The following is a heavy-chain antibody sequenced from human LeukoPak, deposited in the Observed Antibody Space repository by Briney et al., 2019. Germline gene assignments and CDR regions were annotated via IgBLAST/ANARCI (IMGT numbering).Heavy chain of an antibody. CDR3: ARWVCSSTSCFYFDN. D-gene: IGHD2-2*01. V-gene: IGHV3-21*01. CDR1: GFTFSSYS. J-gene: IGHJ4*02. Sequence: GGSLRLSCAASGFTFSSYSMNWVRQAPGKGLEWVSSISSSSSYIYYADSVKGRFTISRDNVQNSLYLQMNSLRAEDTAVYYCARWVCSSTSCFYFDNWGQGTLVVVSS. CDR2: ISSSSSYI.